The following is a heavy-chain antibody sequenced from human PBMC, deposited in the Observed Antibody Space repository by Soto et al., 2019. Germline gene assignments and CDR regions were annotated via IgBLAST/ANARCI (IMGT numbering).Heavy chain of an antibody. CDR1: GYSFTIYW. J-gene: IGHJ6*02. CDR3: ARLNGIAVAGTDYYYGMDV. V-gene: IGHV5-51*01. D-gene: IGHD6-19*01. Sequence: GESLKISCKGSGYSFTIYWIGGVLQMPLKCLDWMGIIYPGDSDTRYSPSFQGQVTISADKSISTAYLQWSSLKASDTAMYYCARLNGIAVAGTDYYYGMDVWGQGTTVTVSS. CDR2: IYPGDSDT.